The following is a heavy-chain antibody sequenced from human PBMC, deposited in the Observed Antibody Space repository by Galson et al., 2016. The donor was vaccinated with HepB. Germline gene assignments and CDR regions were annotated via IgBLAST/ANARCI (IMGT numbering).Heavy chain of an antibody. Sequence: SLRLSCAASGFSFSTYWMTWIRQTPGKGLEWVAHIKEDGTDKYYADSVKGRFTVSRDNAKNSLYLQMNTLRAGDTAVYYCARDGRWELLVGGFDYWGQGTLVTVSS. CDR3: ARDGRWELLVGGFDY. V-gene: IGHV3-7*03. J-gene: IGHJ4*02. CDR1: GFSFSTYW. D-gene: IGHD1-26*01. CDR2: IKEDGTDK.